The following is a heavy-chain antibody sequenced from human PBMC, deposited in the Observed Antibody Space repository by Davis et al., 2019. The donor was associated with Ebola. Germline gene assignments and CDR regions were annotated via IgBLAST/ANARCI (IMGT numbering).Heavy chain of an antibody. CDR3: ARGRVGILES. Sequence: MPSETLSLTCTVSGGSISSDYWNWIRQPPGKGLEWIGYIYYSGRTNYSASLRSRVTIAVDTSRRQFSLNLDSVTAADPAVYYCARGRVGILESWGQGALVIVSS. CDR1: GGSISSDY. D-gene: IGHD1-26*01. CDR2: IYYSGRT. J-gene: IGHJ5*02. V-gene: IGHV4-59*01.